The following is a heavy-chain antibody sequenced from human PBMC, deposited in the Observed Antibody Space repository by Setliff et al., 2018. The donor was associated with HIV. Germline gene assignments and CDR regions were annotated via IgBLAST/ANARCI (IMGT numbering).Heavy chain of an antibody. CDR3: AKVRRGDLGAFDI. CDR2: LSGSGGNT. CDR1: GFTFSTYA. D-gene: IGHD3-10*01. V-gene: IGHV3-23*01. J-gene: IGHJ3*02. Sequence: GGSLRLSCAASGFTFSTYALSWVRQAPGKGLEWVSSLSGSGGNTYHADSVKGRFTISRDNSKNTLYLQMNSLRAEDTAVYYCAKVRRGDLGAFDIWGQGTMVTVSS.